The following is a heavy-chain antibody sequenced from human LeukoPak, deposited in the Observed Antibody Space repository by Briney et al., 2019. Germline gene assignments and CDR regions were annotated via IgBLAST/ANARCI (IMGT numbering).Heavy chain of an antibody. CDR3: ARSSDSSGYYYYYYGMDV. V-gene: IGHV1-69*13. Sequence: GALVKVSCKASGGTFSSYAISWVRQAPGQGLEWMGGIIPIFGTANYAQKFQGRVTITADESTSTAYMELSSLRSEDTAVYYCARSSDSSGYYYYYYGMDVWGQGTTVTVSS. CDR2: IIPIFGTA. J-gene: IGHJ6*02. CDR1: GGTFSSYA. D-gene: IGHD3-22*01.